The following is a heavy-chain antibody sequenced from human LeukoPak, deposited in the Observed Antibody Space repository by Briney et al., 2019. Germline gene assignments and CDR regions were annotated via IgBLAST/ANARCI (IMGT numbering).Heavy chain of an antibody. J-gene: IGHJ5*02. D-gene: IGHD3-10*01. V-gene: IGHV3-21*01. Sequence: GGSLRLSCAASGFTFSSYSMNWVRQAPGKGLEWVSSISSSSSYIYYADSVKGRFTISRDNAKNSPYLQMNSLRAEDTAVYYCARSLGSGKNWFDPWGQGTLVTVSS. CDR3: ARSLGSGKNWFDP. CDR1: GFTFSSYS. CDR2: ISSSSSYI.